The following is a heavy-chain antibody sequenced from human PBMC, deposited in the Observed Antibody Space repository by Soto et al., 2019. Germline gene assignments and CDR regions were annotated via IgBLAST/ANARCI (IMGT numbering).Heavy chain of an antibody. CDR1: GGSFSGYY. V-gene: IGHV4-34*01. CDR2: INHSGST. J-gene: IGHJ6*02. D-gene: IGHD3-10*01. Sequence: PSETLSLTCAVYGGSFSGYYWIWIRQPPGKGLEWIGEINHSGSTNYNPSLKSRVTISVDTSKNQFSLKLSSVTAADTAVYYCARGPPELLWFGELLYYYYGMDVWGQGTTVTVSS. CDR3: ARGPPELLWFGELLYYYYGMDV.